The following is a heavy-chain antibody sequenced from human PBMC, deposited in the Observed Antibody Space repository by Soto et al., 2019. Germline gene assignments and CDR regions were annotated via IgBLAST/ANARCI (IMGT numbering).Heavy chain of an antibody. D-gene: IGHD3-22*01. V-gene: IGHV4-34*01. CDR3: AGGDYYHSSGYYFYYYTMDV. CDR1: GGSFSCYY. Sequence: SETLSLTCAVYGGSFSCYYWSWIRQPPGKGLEWIGEINHSGSTNYNPSLKSRVTISVDTSKNQFSLKLSSVTAADTAVCYCAGGDYYHSSGYYFYYYTMDVWGQGTTVTVSS. J-gene: IGHJ6*02. CDR2: INHSGST.